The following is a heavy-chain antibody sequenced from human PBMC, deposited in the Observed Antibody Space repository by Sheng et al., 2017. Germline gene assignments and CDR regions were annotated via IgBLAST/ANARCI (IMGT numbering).Heavy chain of an antibody. CDR3: AKDASHYYYYYYMDV. D-gene: IGHD6-6*01. Sequence: ESGGGVVQPGGSLRLSCAASGFTFSSYGMHWVRQAPGKGLEWVAFIRYDGSNKYYADSVKGRFTISRDNSKNTLYLQMNSLRAEDTAVYYCAKDASHYYYYYYMDVWGKGTTVTVSS. CDR2: IRYDGSNK. CDR1: GFTFSSYG. V-gene: IGHV3-30*02. J-gene: IGHJ6*03.